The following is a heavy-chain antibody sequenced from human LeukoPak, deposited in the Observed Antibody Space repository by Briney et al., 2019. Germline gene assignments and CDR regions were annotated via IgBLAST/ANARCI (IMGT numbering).Heavy chain of an antibody. D-gene: IGHD3-9*01. CDR3: ARLTYYDILTGPSGYYYYGMDV. V-gene: IGHV1-18*04. CDR1: GYTFTSDG. Sequence: ASVKVSCKASGYTFTSDGISWVRQAPGQGLEWMGWISAYNGNTNYAQKLQGRVTMTTDTSTSTAYMELRSLRSDDTALYYCARLTYYDILTGPSGYYYYGMDVWGKGTTVTVSS. J-gene: IGHJ6*04. CDR2: ISAYNGNT.